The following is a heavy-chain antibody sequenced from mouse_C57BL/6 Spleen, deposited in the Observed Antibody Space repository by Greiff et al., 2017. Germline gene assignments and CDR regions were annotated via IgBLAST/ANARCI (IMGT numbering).Heavy chain of an antibody. CDR1: GFTIKDDY. J-gene: IGHJ2*01. CDR2: IDPENGDT. Sequence: VQLQQSGAELVRPGASVKLSCTASGFTIKDDYMNWVKQRPEQGLEWIGWIDPENGDTEYDSKFQGKATITADTSSNTAYLQLSSLTSEDTAVDYCTTYYGRERFAYGGQGTTLTVSS. D-gene: IGHD1-1*01. CDR3: TTYYGRERFAY. V-gene: IGHV14-4*01.